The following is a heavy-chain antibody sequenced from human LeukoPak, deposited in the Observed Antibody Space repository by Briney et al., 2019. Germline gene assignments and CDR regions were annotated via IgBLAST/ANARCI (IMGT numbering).Heavy chain of an antibody. CDR3: ARGEDTAMVAAFDY. CDR1: GGSISGYY. J-gene: IGHJ4*02. Sequence: PSETLSLTCTVSGGSISGYYWSWIRQPAGQGLEWIGRIYTNGDTKFNPSLKSRVTMSVDTSKNQLSLKLRPVTAADTAVYYCARGEDTAMVAAFDYWGQGTLVTVSS. V-gene: IGHV4-4*07. CDR2: IYTNGDT. D-gene: IGHD5-18*01.